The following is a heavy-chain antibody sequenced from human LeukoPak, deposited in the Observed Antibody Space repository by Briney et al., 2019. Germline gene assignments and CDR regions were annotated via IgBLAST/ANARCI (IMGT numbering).Heavy chain of an antibody. V-gene: IGHV3-23*01. CDR1: GFTFSTYA. Sequence: PGGSLRLSCTASGFTFSTYAMSWVRQAPGKGLEWVSAITDSGGSTYYADSVKGRFTISRDNSKNTLYLQMNGLRAEDTALYYCARAGDCTNGICYTADFDYWGQGTLVTVSS. CDR2: ITDSGGST. D-gene: IGHD2-8*01. CDR3: ARAGDCTNGICYTADFDY. J-gene: IGHJ4*02.